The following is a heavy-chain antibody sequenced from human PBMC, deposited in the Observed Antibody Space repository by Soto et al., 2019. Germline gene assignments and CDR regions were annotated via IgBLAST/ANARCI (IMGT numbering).Heavy chain of an antibody. J-gene: IGHJ3*02. CDR3: ARVSGYYDSSGYPPREEGAFDI. CDR2: IYHSGST. D-gene: IGHD3-22*01. CDR1: GGSISSSNW. Sequence: QVQLQESGPGLVKPSGTLSLTCAVSGGSISSSNWWSWVRQPPGKGLEWIGEIYHSGSTNYNPSLTSRVTISVEKSKNQFSLMLSSVTGADAAVYYCARVSGYYDSSGYPPREEGAFDIWGQGTMVTVSS. V-gene: IGHV4-4*02.